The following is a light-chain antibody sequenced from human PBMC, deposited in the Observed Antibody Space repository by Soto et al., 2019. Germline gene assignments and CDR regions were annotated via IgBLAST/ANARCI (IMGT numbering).Light chain of an antibody. CDR2: GAS. J-gene: IGKJ5*01. CDR1: QSVSSY. V-gene: IGKV3-15*01. Sequence: IGLTHSPATLSLSPWEIATRSCRASQSVSSYLAWYQQKPGQAPRLLIYGASTRATGIPARFSGSGSGTEFTLTISSLQSEDSAVYYCQQYNNWPPITFGQGTRLEIK. CDR3: QQYNNWPPIT.